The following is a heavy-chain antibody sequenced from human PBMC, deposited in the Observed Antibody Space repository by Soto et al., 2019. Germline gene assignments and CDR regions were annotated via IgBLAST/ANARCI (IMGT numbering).Heavy chain of an antibody. Sequence: QVQLVQSGADVKQPGASIKVSCKASGYTFTTYGITWVRQAPGQGLEWMGWISGNKENPNYAQKFQGRVTMTTDSSTATAYMELRRLTSDDTAVYYCARTGDFAGSFDYWGQGTLVTVSS. V-gene: IGHV1-18*04. CDR1: GYTFTTYG. J-gene: IGHJ4*02. D-gene: IGHD4-17*01. CDR3: ARTGDFAGSFDY. CDR2: ISGNKENP.